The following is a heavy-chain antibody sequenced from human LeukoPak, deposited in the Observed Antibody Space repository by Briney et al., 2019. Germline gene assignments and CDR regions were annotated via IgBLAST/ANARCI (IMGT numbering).Heavy chain of an antibody. J-gene: IGHJ5*02. CDR2: IYYSGST. V-gene: IGHV4-59*01. Sequence: KPSETLSLTCTVSGGSISSYYWSWIRQPPGKGLEWIGYIYYSGSTNYNPSLKSRVTISVDTSKNQFSLKLSSVTAADTAVYYCARGRFGVAMENWFDPWGQGTLVTVSS. D-gene: IGHD3-3*01. CDR1: GGSISSYY. CDR3: ARGRFGVAMENWFDP.